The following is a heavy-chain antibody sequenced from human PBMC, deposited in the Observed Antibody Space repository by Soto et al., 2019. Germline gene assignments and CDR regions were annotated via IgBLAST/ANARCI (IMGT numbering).Heavy chain of an antibody. CDR2: ISGNGGST. CDR3: ARRGYGLYLDY. J-gene: IGHJ4*02. Sequence: EVPLVESGGGLVQPGGSLRLSCAASGFIFSSYAMHWVRQAPGKGLEYVSVISGNGGSTYYANSVKGRFTISRDNSKNTLYLQMGSLRAEDMAVYYCARRGYGLYLDYWGQGTLVTVSS. V-gene: IGHV3-64*01. D-gene: IGHD3-10*01. CDR1: GFIFSSYA.